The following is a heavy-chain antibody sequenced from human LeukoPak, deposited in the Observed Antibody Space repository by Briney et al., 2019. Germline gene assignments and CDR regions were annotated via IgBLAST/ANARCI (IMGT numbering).Heavy chain of an antibody. D-gene: IGHD2-15*01. CDR3: AKDPAIVVVVAATPDY. Sequence: GGSLRLSCAASGFTFSSYAMNWVRQAPGKGLEWVSAISGSGGSTYYADSVKGRFTISRDNSKNTLYLQMNSLRAEDTAVYYCAKDPAIVVVVAATPDYWGQGTLVTVSS. CDR1: GFTFSSYA. CDR2: ISGSGGST. J-gene: IGHJ4*02. V-gene: IGHV3-23*01.